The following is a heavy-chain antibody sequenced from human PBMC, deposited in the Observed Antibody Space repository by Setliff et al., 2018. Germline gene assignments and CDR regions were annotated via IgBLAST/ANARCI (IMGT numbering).Heavy chain of an antibody. Sequence: GASVKVSCKASGGTFNTYAISWVRQAPGQGLEWMGGIIPIFGTTDYAQKFQGRVTITADEPTSTAYMELSSLRSEDTAVYYCARDFLGIHIDHGNALDDYWGQGTLVTVS. V-gene: IGHV1-69*13. D-gene: IGHD4-17*01. CDR1: GGTFNTYA. CDR3: ARDFLGIHIDHGNALDDY. J-gene: IGHJ4*02. CDR2: IIPIFGTT.